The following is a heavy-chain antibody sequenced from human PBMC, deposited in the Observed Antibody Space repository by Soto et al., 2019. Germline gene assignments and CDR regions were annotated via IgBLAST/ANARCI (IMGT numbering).Heavy chain of an antibody. D-gene: IGHD5-18*01. CDR2: IKQDGSEK. Sequence: PGGSLRLSCAASGFTFSSYWMSWVRQAPGKGLEWVANIKQDGSEKYYVDSVKGRFTISRDNAKNSLYLQMNSLRAEDTAVYYCARLVDTAMVDYYFDYWGQGTLVTVSS. CDR3: ARLVDTAMVDYYFDY. V-gene: IGHV3-7*01. J-gene: IGHJ4*02. CDR1: GFTFSSYW.